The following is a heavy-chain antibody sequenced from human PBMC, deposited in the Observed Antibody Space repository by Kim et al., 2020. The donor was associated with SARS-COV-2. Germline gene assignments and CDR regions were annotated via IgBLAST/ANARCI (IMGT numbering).Heavy chain of an antibody. CDR3: AKGQSNTAMSPLHFDL. CDR1: GFTFSSYA. D-gene: IGHD5-18*01. J-gene: IGHJ2*01. CDR2: IYSGGSST. V-gene: IGHV3-23*03. Sequence: GGSLRLSCAASGFTFSSYAMSWVRQAPGKGLEWVSVIYSGGSSTYYADSVKGRFTISRDNSKNTLYLQMNSLRAEDTAVYYCAKGQSNTAMSPLHFDLWGRGTLVTVSS.